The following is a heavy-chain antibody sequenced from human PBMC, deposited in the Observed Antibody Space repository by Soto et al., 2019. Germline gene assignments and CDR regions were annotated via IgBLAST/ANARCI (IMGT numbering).Heavy chain of an antibody. D-gene: IGHD3-3*01. CDR2: INHSGST. CDR1: GGSFSGYY. CDR3: ASTYDFLY. V-gene: IGHV4-34*01. J-gene: IGHJ4*02. Sequence: SETLSLTCAVYGGSFSGYYWSWIRQPPGKGLEWIGEINHSGSTNYNPSLKSRVTISVDTSKNQFSLKLSSVTAADTAVYYCASTYDFLYGGQGPLVTVSS.